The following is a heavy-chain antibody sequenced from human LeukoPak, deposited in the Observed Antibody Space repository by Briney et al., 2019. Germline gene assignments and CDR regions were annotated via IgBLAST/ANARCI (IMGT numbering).Heavy chain of an antibody. CDR2: ISGSGGST. CDR3: AKTSRPYYDFWSGYSLDY. CDR1: GFTFSDYY. Sequence: GGSLRLSCAASGFTFSDYYMSWVRRAPGKGLEWVSDISGSGGSTYYADSVKGRFTISRDNSKNTLYLQMNSLRAEDTAVYYCAKTSRPYYDFWSGYSLDYWGQGTLVTVSS. D-gene: IGHD3-3*01. J-gene: IGHJ4*02. V-gene: IGHV3-23*01.